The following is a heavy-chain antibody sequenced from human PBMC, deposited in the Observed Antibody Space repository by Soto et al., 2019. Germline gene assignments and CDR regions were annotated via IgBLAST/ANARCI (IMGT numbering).Heavy chain of an antibody. CDR2: IWYDGSNK. CDR3: ARGFPAVPTWLLFDS. J-gene: IGHJ4*02. CDR1: GFTFSNYG. Sequence: GGSLRLSCAASGFTFSNYGMHWVRQAPGKGLEWVAVIWYDGSNKYYADSVKGRFTISRDNYKNTLSLQMNSLRAEDTAVYYCARGFPAVPTWLLFDSWGQGAQVTVSS. D-gene: IGHD4-17*01. V-gene: IGHV3-33*01.